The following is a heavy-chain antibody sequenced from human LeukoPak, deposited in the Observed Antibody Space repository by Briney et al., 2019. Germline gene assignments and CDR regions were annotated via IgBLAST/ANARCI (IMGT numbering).Heavy chain of an antibody. V-gene: IGHV4-59*01. CDR3: ARETSQKGAHYMDV. Sequence: SETLSLTCSVSGGSIYNYHWSWIRRSPGKGLEWIGYIHYSGNTNYNPSLKSRVTMLIDTSKNQISLKLSSVTAADTAVYYCARETSQKGAHYMDVWGKGTTVTISS. CDR2: IHYSGNT. CDR1: GGSIYNYH. D-gene: IGHD3-16*01. J-gene: IGHJ6*03.